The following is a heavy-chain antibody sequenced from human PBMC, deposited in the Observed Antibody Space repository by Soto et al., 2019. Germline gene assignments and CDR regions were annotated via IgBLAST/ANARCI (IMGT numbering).Heavy chain of an antibody. Sequence: PSETLSLTCAVYGGSFSGYYWSWIRQPPGKGLEWIGEINHSGSTNYNPSLKSRVTISVDTSKNQFSLKLSSVTAADTAVYYCASGGSIAVAGHYYGMDVWGQGTTVTVSS. CDR3: ASGGSIAVAGHYYGMDV. D-gene: IGHD6-19*01. CDR1: GGSFSGYY. V-gene: IGHV4-34*01. CDR2: INHSGST. J-gene: IGHJ6*02.